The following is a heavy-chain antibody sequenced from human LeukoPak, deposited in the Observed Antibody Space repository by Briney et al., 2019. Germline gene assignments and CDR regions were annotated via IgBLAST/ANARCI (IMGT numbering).Heavy chain of an antibody. D-gene: IGHD3-3*01. J-gene: IGHJ4*02. Sequence: SETMSLTCTFSGGSISSYYWSWIRQPPGKGLEWIGYIYYSGSTNYNPSLKSRVTISVDTSKNQFSLKLSSVTAADTAVYYCARADVLRFLEWLPRRLYFDYWGQGTLVTVSS. CDR2: IYYSGST. V-gene: IGHV4-59*08. CDR1: GGSISSYY. CDR3: ARADVLRFLEWLPRRLYFDY.